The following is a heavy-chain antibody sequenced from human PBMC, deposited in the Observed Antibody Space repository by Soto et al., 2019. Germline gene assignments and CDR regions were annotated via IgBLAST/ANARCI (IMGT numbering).Heavy chain of an antibody. CDR2: INAGNGNT. V-gene: IGHV1-3*01. Sequence: ASVKVSCKASGYTFTSYAMHWVRQAPGQRLEWMGWINAGNGNTKYSQKFQGRVTITRDTSASTAYMELSSLRSEDTAVYYCARVRQLVGYFYYYMDVWGKGTKVTVSS. CDR1: GYTFTSYA. J-gene: IGHJ6*03. CDR3: ARVRQLVGYFYYYMDV. D-gene: IGHD6-6*01.